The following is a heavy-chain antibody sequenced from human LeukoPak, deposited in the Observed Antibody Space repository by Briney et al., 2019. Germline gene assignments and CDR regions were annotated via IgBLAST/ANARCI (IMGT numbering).Heavy chain of an antibody. Sequence: PGGSLRLSCAASGFTFSSYAMSWVRQAPGKGLEWVSAISGSGGSTYYADSVKGRFTISRDNPKNTLYLQMNSLRAEDTAVYYCAKRAGGVLLWFGELLQTHDYYYYYGMDVWGQGTTVTVSS. D-gene: IGHD3-10*01. CDR1: GFTFSSYA. CDR2: ISGSGGST. V-gene: IGHV3-23*01. J-gene: IGHJ6*02. CDR3: AKRAGGVLLWFGELLQTHDYYYYYGMDV.